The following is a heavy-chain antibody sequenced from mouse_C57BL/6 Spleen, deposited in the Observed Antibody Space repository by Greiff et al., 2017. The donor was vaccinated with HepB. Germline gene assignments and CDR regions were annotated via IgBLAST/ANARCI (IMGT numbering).Heavy chain of an antibody. V-gene: IGHV1-50*01. CDR2: IDPSDSYT. J-gene: IGHJ3*01. Sequence: QVQLQHPGAELVKPGASVKLSCKASGYTFTSYWMQWVKQRPGQGLEWIGEIDPSDSYTNYNQKFKGKATLTVDTSSSTAYMQLSSLTSEDSAVYYCARTDVSFAYWGQGTLVTVSA. CDR1: GYTFTSYW. CDR3: ARTDVSFAY. D-gene: IGHD2-3*01.